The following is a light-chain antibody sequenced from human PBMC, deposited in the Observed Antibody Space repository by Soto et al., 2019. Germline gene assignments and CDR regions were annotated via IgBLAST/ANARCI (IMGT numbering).Light chain of an antibody. CDR3: CLYIGATTYV. V-gene: IGLV2-23*01. CDR1: SSDVGGYNH. CDR2: EGH. Sequence: QSVLTQPASVSGSPGQSITISCTGSSSDVGGYNHVSWYQQHPGKAPKVMISEGHRRPSGVPDRFSGSTSVNSASLTISGLQADDEADYYCCLYIGATTYVFGTGTKVTVL. J-gene: IGLJ1*01.